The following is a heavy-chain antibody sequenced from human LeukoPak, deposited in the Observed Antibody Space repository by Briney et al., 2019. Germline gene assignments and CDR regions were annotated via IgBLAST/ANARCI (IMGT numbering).Heavy chain of an antibody. CDR3: ARAGRWDTSIDY. CDR2: INQDGSEK. J-gene: IGHJ4*02. Sequence: GGSLRLSCGASGFTFDDYWMSWVRQAPGQGLEWVANINQDGSEKYYLDSAKGRFTISRDNARNSLYLQVNSLRAEDSAVYYCARAGRWDTSIDYWGQGTLVTVSS. CDR1: GFTFDDYW. D-gene: IGHD3-10*01. V-gene: IGHV3-7*04.